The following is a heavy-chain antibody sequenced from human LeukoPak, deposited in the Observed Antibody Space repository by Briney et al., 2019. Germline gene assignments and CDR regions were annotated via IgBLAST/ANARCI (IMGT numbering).Heavy chain of an antibody. CDR2: ITGSGGST. D-gene: IGHD7-27*01. V-gene: IGHV3-23*01. Sequence: GGSLRLSCAASGFTLSSYAMSWVRQAPGKGLEWVSAITGSGGSTYYADSVKGRFTISRDNSKNTLYLQMNSLRAEDTAVYYCAKDGGLWVSAHWGDSWGRGTLVTVSS. CDR1: GFTLSSYA. J-gene: IGHJ4*02. CDR3: AKDGGLWVSAHWGDS.